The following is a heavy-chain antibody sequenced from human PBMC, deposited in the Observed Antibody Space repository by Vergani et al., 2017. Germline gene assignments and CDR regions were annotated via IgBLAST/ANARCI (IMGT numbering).Heavy chain of an antibody. CDR2: IDWDDDK. CDR1: GFSVNSHPMR. Sequence: QVTLKESGPALVKPTQTLTLTCTLSGFSVNSHPMRVIWIRQSPGKALEWLARIDWDDDKFYSASLKTRLAISKDLSNDLVVLTMTNMGPADTGTYYCAINSGYSSPLGIWGQGTMVTVSS. V-gene: IGHV2-70*04. J-gene: IGHJ3*02. D-gene: IGHD6-19*01. CDR3: AINSGYSSPLGI.